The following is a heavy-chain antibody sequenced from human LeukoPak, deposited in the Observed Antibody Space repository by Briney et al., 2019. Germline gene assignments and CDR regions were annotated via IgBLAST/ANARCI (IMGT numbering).Heavy chain of an antibody. D-gene: IGHD6-19*01. J-gene: IGHJ4*02. CDR2: INPNSGVT. Sequence: ASVKVSCKASGYTFTAYFMHWVRQAPGQGRAWMGWINPNSGVTNSAQKFQGRVTMTRDTSIRTVYMEVSTMRSDDTAVYYCARGMPVGGTKIGFDYWGQGTLVTVSS. CDR1: GYTFTAYF. CDR3: ARGMPVGGTKIGFDY. V-gene: IGHV1-2*02.